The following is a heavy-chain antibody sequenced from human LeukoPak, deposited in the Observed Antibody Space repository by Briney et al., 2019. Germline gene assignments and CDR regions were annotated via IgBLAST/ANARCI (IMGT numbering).Heavy chain of an antibody. V-gene: IGHV3-7*01. D-gene: IGHD2-15*01. CDR3: ARWGSLGYCSGGSCYGSDVGMDV. CDR2: IKQDGSEK. J-gene: IGHJ6*02. Sequence: GGSLRLSCAASGFTFSSYWMSWVRQAPGKGLEWVANIKQDGSEKYYVDSVKCRFTISRDNAKNSLYLQMNSLRAEDTAVYYCARWGSLGYCSGGSCYGSDVGMDVWGQGTTVTVSS. CDR1: GFTFSSYW.